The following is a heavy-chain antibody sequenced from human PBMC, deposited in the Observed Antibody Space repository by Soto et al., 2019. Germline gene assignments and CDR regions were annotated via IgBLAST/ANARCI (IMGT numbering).Heavy chain of an antibody. Sequence: QVQLQESGPGLLKPSQTLSLTCTVSGGSISNGGYYWSWIRQQPGKGLEWIGNIYYSGTTIYNPSLKSRLTMSVGTSKRQFSLKLSSVTAADAAVYYCARADIFNSFSGMDVWGQGTTVTVSS. CDR3: ARADIFNSFSGMDV. V-gene: IGHV4-31*03. D-gene: IGHD2-21*01. CDR1: GGSISNGGYY. J-gene: IGHJ6*02. CDR2: IYYSGTT.